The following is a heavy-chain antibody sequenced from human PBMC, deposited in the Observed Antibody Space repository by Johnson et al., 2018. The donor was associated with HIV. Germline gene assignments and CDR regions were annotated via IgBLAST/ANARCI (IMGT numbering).Heavy chain of an antibody. V-gene: IGHV3-74*02. CDR1: GFTFSRYW. CDR3: ARSGPNWAFDF. D-gene: IGHD1-1*01. CDR2: ISSDGTDT. Sequence: DVQVVESGGGLVQPGGSLILSCAASGFTFSRYWMHWVRQAPGKGLVWVSRISSDGTDTYSADSVKGRFTISRDNARNTMFVQMKSLRAEDTAVYYCARSGPNWAFDFWGQGTMVTVSS. J-gene: IGHJ3*01.